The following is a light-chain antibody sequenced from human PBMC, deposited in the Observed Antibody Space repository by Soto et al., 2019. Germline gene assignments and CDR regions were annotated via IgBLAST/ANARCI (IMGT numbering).Light chain of an antibody. Sequence: QSVLTQPASVSGSPGQSITISCTGTSSDVGGYNYVSWYQQYPGKAPKLMIYDVSKWPSGVSNRFSGSKSGETASLTISGLQAEDEADYYCSSYTSSTSVVFGGGTKVTVL. CDR2: DVS. V-gene: IGLV2-14*01. J-gene: IGLJ2*01. CDR1: SSDVGGYNY. CDR3: SSYTSSTSVV.